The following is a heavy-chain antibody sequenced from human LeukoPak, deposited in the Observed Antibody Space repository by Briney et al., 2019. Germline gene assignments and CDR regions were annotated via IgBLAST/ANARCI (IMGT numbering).Heavy chain of an antibody. CDR2: INHSGST. J-gene: IGHJ5*02. Sequence: SETLSLTCAVYGGSFNGYFWSWIRQPPGKGLEWIGEINHSGSTNYNPSLKSRVIISVDTSKNQFSLKLNSVTAADTAVCYCARGPDSGSYYAWFDPWGQGTLVTVSS. D-gene: IGHD3-10*01. CDR3: ARGPDSGSYYAWFDP. V-gene: IGHV4-34*01. CDR1: GGSFNGYF.